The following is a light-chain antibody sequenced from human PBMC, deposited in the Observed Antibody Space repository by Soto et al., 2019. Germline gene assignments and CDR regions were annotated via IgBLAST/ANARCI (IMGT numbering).Light chain of an antibody. CDR2: DAS. J-gene: IGKJ5*01. Sequence: IQITQSPSALSASVGDRVTITCQATQDIRKYLNWYQQKPGKAPKLLIYDASSLETGVPSRFSGSGSGTDFTFTISSLQPEDFATYYCQHYDNLPLIFGQGTRLEIK. CDR1: QDIRKY. V-gene: IGKV1-33*01. CDR3: QHYDNLPLI.